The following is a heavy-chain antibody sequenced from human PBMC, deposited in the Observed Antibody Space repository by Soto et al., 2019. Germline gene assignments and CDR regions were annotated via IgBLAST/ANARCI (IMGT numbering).Heavy chain of an antibody. CDR2: INHSGST. Sequence: SETLSLTCAVYGGSFSGYYWSWIRQPPGKGLEWIGDINHSGSTNYNPSLKSRVTISVDTSKNQFSLKLSSVTAADTAVYYCARERGGYCSGGSCYMGGMDVWGQGTTVTVSS. CDR1: GGSFSGYY. CDR3: ARERGGYCSGGSCYMGGMDV. J-gene: IGHJ6*02. D-gene: IGHD2-15*01. V-gene: IGHV4-34*01.